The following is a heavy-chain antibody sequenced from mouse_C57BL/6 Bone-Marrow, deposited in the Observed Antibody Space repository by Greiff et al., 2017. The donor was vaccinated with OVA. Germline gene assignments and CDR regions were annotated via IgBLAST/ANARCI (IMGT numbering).Heavy chain of an antibody. CDR3: ARNWGTTVVAGGMDY. CDR2: IWSGGST. V-gene: IGHV2-2*01. CDR1: GFSLTSYG. J-gene: IGHJ4*01. D-gene: IGHD1-1*01. Sequence: VQVVESGPGLVQPSQSLSITCTVSGFSLTSYGVHWVRQSPGKGLEWLGVIWSGGSTDYNAAFISRLSISKDNSKSQVFFKMNSLQADDTALYYCARNWGTTVVAGGMDYWGQGTSVTVSS.